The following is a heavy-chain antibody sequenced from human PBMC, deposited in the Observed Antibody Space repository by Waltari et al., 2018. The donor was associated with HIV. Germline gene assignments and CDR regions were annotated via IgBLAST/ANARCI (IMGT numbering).Heavy chain of an antibody. Sequence: EVRLVESGGGLVQPGGSLRLSCAVSGLNFNNYWMTWVRQAPGKELALVAKIKQAGRQKHYVDSAKGRLTISRDNAKNSVFLQMNDLREDDTATYYCTKGTTHDNWGQGTLVTVSS. CDR2: IKQAGRQK. V-gene: IGHV3-7*01. J-gene: IGHJ4*02. CDR3: TKGTTHDN. CDR1: GLNFNNYW. D-gene: IGHD1-1*01.